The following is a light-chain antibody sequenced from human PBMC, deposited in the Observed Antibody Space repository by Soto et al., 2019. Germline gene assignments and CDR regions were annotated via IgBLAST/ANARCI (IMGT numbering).Light chain of an antibody. J-gene: IGLJ2*01. V-gene: IGLV2-8*01. Sequence: QSALTQPTSASGSPGQSVTISCTGTSSDVGGYNYVSWYQQHPGKAPKLMISEVSKRPSGVPDRFSGSKSGNTASLTVSGLQAEDAADYYCSSFAGNNNLVFGGGTKLTVL. CDR3: SSFAGNNNLV. CDR2: EVS. CDR1: SSDVGGYNY.